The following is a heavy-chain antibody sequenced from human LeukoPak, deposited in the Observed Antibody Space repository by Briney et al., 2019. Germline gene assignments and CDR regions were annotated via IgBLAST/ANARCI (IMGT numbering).Heavy chain of an antibody. CDR3: ARGYCGGDCHLDY. D-gene: IGHD2-21*01. J-gene: IGHJ4*02. CDR1: GGTFSSYA. V-gene: IGHV1-69*13. Sequence: SVKVPCKASGGTFSSYAISWVRQAPGQGLAWMGGIIPIFGTANYAQKFQGRVTITADESTSTAYMELSSLRSEDTAVYYCARGYCGGDCHLDYWGQGTLVTVSS. CDR2: IIPIFGTA.